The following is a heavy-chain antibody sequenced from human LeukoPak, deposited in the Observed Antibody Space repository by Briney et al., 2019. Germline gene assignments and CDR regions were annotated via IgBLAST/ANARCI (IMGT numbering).Heavy chain of an antibody. V-gene: IGHV4-34*01. D-gene: IGHD6-6*01. CDR3: ARGLSSSSGWFFDY. Sequence: SETLSLTCAVYGGSFSGYYWSWIRQPPGKGLEWIGEINHSGSTNYNPSLKSRVTISVDTSKNQFSLKLSSVTAADTAVYYCARGLSSSSGWFFDYWGQGTLVTVSS. CDR1: GGSFSGYY. J-gene: IGHJ4*02. CDR2: INHSGST.